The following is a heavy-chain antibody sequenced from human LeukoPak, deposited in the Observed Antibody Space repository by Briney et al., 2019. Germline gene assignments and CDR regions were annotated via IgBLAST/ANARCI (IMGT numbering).Heavy chain of an antibody. CDR3: ARVKSDSIGAFDI. V-gene: IGHV1-2*02. J-gene: IGHJ3*02. CDR2: INSKSGGT. D-gene: IGHD3-22*01. Sequence: ASVKVSCKASGYTFTGYYMHWVRQAPGQGLEWMGWINSKSGGTNYAQKFQGRVSMTRDTSINTAYMQLSRLRSDDTAVYYCARVKSDSIGAFDIWGQGTMVTVSS. CDR1: GYTFTGYY.